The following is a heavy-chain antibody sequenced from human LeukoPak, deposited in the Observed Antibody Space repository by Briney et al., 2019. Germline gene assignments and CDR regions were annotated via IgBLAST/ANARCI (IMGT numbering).Heavy chain of an antibody. CDR2: IYYSGST. J-gene: IGHJ5*02. CDR1: GGSIRSYY. Sequence: PSETLSLTCTVSGGSIRSYYWSWIRQPPGKGLEWIGYIYYSGSTNYNPSLKSRVTISVDTSKNQFSLRLSSVTAADTAVYYCARVLGVWSGFLFDPWGQGTLVTVSS. CDR3: ARVLGVWSGFLFDP. V-gene: IGHV4-59*08. D-gene: IGHD3-3*01.